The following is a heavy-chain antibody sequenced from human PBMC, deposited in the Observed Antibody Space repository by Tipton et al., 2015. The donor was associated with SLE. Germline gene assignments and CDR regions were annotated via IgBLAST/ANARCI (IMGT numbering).Heavy chain of an antibody. V-gene: IGHV4-59*10. CDR1: GGSFSGYY. CDR3: ARAREHYEIWSGYYM. J-gene: IGHJ4*02. CDR2: IYSSGDR. Sequence: TLSLTCVVYGGSFSGYYWSWIRQSAGRGLEWIGRIYSSGDRDYNPSLRSRVTMSVDTSKNQFSLKVSSVTAGDTAVYYCARAREHYEIWSGYYMWGQGTLVTVSS. D-gene: IGHD3-3*01.